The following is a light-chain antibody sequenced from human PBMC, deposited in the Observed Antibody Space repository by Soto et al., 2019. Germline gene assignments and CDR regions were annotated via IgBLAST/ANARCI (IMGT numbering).Light chain of an antibody. CDR2: WAS. Sequence: DIVMTQSPDSMAVSLGERATINCKSSQSILYRPKNKNYLAWYQQKPGQPPKLLIYWASTRESGVPDRFSARGSGTDFTLPISSRQDEIVAVYFCQQYYYVPQNFGQPTKVEI. J-gene: IGKJ1*01. V-gene: IGKV4-1*01. CDR1: QSILYRPKNKNY. CDR3: QQYYYVPQN.